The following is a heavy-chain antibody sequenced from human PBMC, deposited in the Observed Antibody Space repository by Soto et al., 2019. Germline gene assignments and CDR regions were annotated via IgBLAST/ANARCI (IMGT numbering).Heavy chain of an antibody. CDR2: ISYDGSNK. CDR3: ARGVRYYDFWSGYSLDY. CDR1: GFTFSSYA. V-gene: IGHV3-30*09. J-gene: IGHJ4*02. Sequence: QVQLVESGGGVVQPGRSLRLSCAASGFTFSSYAMHWVRQAPGKGLEWVAVISYDGSNKYYADSVKGRFAISRDNSKNTLYLQMNSLRAEDTAVYYCARGVRYYDFWSGYSLDYWGQGTMVTVSS. D-gene: IGHD3-3*01.